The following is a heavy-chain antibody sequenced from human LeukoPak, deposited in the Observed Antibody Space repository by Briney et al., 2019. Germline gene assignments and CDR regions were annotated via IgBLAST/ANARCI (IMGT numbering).Heavy chain of an antibody. CDR1: GYTFTSYG. D-gene: IGHD2-2*01. V-gene: IGHV1-18*04. CDR3: ARDIVVVPAAPYGMDV. J-gene: IGHJ6*04. Sequence: ASVKVSCKASGYTFTSYGISWVRQAPGQGLEWMGWINAGNGNTKYSQKFQGRVTITRDTSASTAYMELSSLRSEDTAVYYCARDIVVVPAAPYGMDVWGKGTTVTVSS. CDR2: INAGNGNT.